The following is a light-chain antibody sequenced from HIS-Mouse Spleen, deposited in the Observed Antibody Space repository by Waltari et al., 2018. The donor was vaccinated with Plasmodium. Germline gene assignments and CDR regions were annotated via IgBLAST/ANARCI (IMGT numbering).Light chain of an antibody. CDR3: YSTDSSGNHRV. CDR2: ADS. V-gene: IGLV3-10*01. Sequence: SYELTQPPSVPVSPGQTARITRSGDALPKTYAYWYQQKSGQAPVLVSYADSKRPSGIPERFSGSSSGTMATLTISGAQVEDEADYYCYSTDSSGNHRVFGGGTKLTVL. J-gene: IGLJ3*02. CDR1: ALPKTY.